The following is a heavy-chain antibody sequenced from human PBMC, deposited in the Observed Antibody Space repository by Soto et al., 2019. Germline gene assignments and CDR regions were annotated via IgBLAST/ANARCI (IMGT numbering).Heavy chain of an antibody. CDR1: GFTFSSYS. Sequence: GGSLRLSCAASGFTFSSYSLHWVRQAPGKGLEWVAVISSDGGNKFYADSAKGRFTISRDNSKNTLYLQMNSLRANDTAVYYCXKDSSVVAAGSGGWFDPWGQGTLVTVSS. CDR2: ISSDGGNK. CDR3: XKDSSVVAAGSGGWFDP. D-gene: IGHD6-13*01. J-gene: IGHJ5*02. V-gene: IGHV3-30*04.